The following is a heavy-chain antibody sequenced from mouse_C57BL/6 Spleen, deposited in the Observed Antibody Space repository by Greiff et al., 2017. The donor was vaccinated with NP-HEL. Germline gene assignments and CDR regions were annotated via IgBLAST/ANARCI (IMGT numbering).Heavy chain of an antibody. V-gene: IGHV7-3*01. D-gene: IGHD4-1*01. CDR1: GFTFTDYY. J-gene: IGHJ2*01. CDR3: ARSQLTGYFDY. CDR2: IRNKANGYTT. Sequence: EVKLMESGGGLVQPGGSLSLSCAASGFTFTDYYMSWVRQPPGKALEWLGFIRNKANGYTTEYSASVKGRFTISRDNSQSILYLQMNALRAEDSATYYCARSQLTGYFDYWGQGTTLTVSS.